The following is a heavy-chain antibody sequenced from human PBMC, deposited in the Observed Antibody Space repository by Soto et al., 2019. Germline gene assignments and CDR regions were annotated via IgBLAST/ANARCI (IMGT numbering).Heavy chain of an antibody. V-gene: IGHV4-39*01. Sequence: SETLSLTCTVSGGSISSSSYYWGWIRQPPGKGLEWIGSIYYSGSTYYNPSLKSRVTISVDTSKNQFSLKLSSVTAADTAVYYCARHYNWNSAGDDAFDIWGQGTMVTVSS. J-gene: IGHJ3*02. CDR1: GGSISSSSYY. D-gene: IGHD1-7*01. CDR3: ARHYNWNSAGDDAFDI. CDR2: IYYSGST.